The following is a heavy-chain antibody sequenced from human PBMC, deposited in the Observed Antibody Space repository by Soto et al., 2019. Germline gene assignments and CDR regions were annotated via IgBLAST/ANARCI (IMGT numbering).Heavy chain of an antibody. D-gene: IGHD1-26*01. Sequence: GGSLRLSCAASGFTFSNARMNWVRQAPGKGLEWVGRIKSKTDGGTTDYAAPVKGRLTISRDDSKNTLYLQMNSLKTEDTAVYYCTTDGEPSGSYPYYYYCGMDVWGQGTTVTVSS. CDR2: IKSKTDGGTT. V-gene: IGHV3-15*07. CDR1: GFTFSNAR. CDR3: TTDGEPSGSYPYYYYCGMDV. J-gene: IGHJ6*02.